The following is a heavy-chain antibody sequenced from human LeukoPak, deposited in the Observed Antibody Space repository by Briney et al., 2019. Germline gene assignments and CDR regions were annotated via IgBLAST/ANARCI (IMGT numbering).Heavy chain of an antibody. CDR2: IGSSGGGI. CDR1: GFTFSTYT. V-gene: IGHV3-23*01. J-gene: IGHJ4*02. Sequence: GGSLRLSCAASGFTFSTYTMYWVRHPPGKRLEWVSIIGSSGGGIHYADSVKGRFTISRDNSKNTLYLQMNSLRAEDTAVYYCAKDRYDSSGYYYNPDYWGQGTLVTVSS. CDR3: AKDRYDSSGYYYNPDY. D-gene: IGHD3-22*01.